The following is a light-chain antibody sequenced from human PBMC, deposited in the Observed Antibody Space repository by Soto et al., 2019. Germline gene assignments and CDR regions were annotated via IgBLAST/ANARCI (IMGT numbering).Light chain of an antibody. Sequence: DIQMTQSPSFMSASVGDRVTVTCRASQGINRWLAWYQQKPGKAPKLLIYTTSTLASGVPSRFSGSGSGTDFTLTISSLQPEDFATYYFQQPNSFPITFRQGTRLEIK. CDR3: QQPNSFPIT. CDR2: TTS. J-gene: IGKJ5*01. V-gene: IGKV1-12*01. CDR1: QGINRW.